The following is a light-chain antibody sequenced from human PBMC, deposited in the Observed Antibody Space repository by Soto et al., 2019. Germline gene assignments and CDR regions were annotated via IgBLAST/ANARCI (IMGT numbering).Light chain of an antibody. V-gene: IGKV3-20*01. CDR1: QSVSSNT. CDR2: GAS. CDR3: QQYGTSPRT. Sequence: DIVLTQSPGTLSLSPGERATLSCRASQSVSSNTLAWYQQKPGQAPRLLIYGASTRATGIPDRFSGSGSGTDFTLIISRLEPEDFGVYYCQQYGTSPRTFGQGTRVDIK. J-gene: IGKJ1*01.